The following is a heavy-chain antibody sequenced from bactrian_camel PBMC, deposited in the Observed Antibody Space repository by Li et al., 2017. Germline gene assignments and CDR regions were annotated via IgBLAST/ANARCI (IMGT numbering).Heavy chain of an antibody. V-gene: IGHV3S1*01. J-gene: IGHJ6*01. CDR2: IYKGFGSP. Sequence: HVQLVESGGGSVQAGGSLRLSCSASGYAYSTYCMGWFRQAPGKERERVATIYKGFGSPSYAGSVNGRFTISLDNAKGTLYLQMNSLKPEDTAICYCAARIWFGACLSRSAEFGYWGQGTQVTVS. CDR3: AARIWFGACLSRSAEFGY. D-gene: IGHD6*01. CDR1: GYAYSTYC.